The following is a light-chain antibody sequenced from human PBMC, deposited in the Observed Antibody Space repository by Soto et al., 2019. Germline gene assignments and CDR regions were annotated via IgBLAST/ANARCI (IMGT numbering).Light chain of an antibody. CDR3: NSYTSSSTWV. CDR2: DVR. J-gene: IGLJ3*02. CDR1: RSDVGGYNY. Sequence: QPVLTQPASVSGSPGQSITISCTGTRSDVGGYNYVSWYQQHSGKAPKLMIYDVRNRPSGVSNRFSGSKSGNTASLTISGLQVEDEADYYCNSYTSSSTWVFGGGTKLTVL. V-gene: IGLV2-14*01.